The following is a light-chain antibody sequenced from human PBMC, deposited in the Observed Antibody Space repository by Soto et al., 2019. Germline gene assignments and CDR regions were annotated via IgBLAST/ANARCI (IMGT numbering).Light chain of an antibody. J-gene: IGKJ3*01. CDR2: DAS. V-gene: IGKV3D-15*01. Sequence: EIVMTQSPPTLSVSPGERATLSCRASQSVGSKLAWYQQRPGQAPRLLIYDASNRATGIPARFSGSGSGTEFSLTISSLQSEDFAVYYCQQYDSWPPLFTFGPGTKVDLK. CDR1: QSVGSK. CDR3: QQYDSWPPLFT.